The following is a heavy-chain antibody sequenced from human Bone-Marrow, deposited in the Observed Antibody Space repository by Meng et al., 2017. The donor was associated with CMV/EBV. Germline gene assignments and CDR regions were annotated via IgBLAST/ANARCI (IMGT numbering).Heavy chain of an antibody. D-gene: IGHD2-21*01. CDR1: GGSVSSGSYY. J-gene: IGHJ4*01. CDR2: IYYRGST. CDR3: ARDSSGGDCCSLDY. Sequence: SETLSLTCTVSGGSVSSGSYYWSWIRQPPGKGLEWIGYIYYRGSTNYNPSLKSRVTISVDTSKNQFSLKLSSVTAADTAVYYCARDSSGGDCCSLDYWGHGTLVTVSS. V-gene: IGHV4-61*01.